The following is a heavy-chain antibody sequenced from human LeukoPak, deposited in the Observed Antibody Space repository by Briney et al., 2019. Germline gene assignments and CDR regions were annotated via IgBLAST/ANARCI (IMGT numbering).Heavy chain of an antibody. CDR3: VAMLRGVGY. CDR1: GFTFSDHY. V-gene: IGHV3-72*01. J-gene: IGHJ4*02. D-gene: IGHD3-10*01. Sequence: GGSLRLSCAASGFTFSDHYMDWVRPAPGKGLEWVGRIRNKVNSHTTEYSASVKGRFTISRYDSTNSEYLQMNSLKTEDTAVYYCVAMLRGVGYWGQGTLVTVSS. CDR2: IRNKVNSHTT.